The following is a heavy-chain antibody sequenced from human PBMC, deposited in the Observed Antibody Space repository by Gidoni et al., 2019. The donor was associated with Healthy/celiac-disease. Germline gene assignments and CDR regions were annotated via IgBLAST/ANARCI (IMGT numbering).Heavy chain of an antibody. J-gene: IGHJ4*02. D-gene: IGHD1-7*01. V-gene: IGHV3-23*01. CDR3: AKIELELVFPAY. Sequence: EVQLLESGGGLVQPGGSLRLSCAASGFAFSSYAMSWVRQAPGKGLEWVSAISGSGGSTYYADSVKGRFTISRDNSKNTLYLQMNSLRAEDTAVYYCAKIELELVFPAYWGQGTLVTVSS. CDR1: GFAFSSYA. CDR2: ISGSGGST.